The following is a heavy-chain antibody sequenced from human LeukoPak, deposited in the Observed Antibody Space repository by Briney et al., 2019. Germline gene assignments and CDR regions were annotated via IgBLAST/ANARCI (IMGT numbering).Heavy chain of an antibody. CDR3: ARCSRGTSVGMDV. D-gene: IGHD1-1*01. CDR1: RGSFSGYY. V-gene: IGHV4-34*01. J-gene: IGHJ6*02. Sequence: SETLSLTCAVYRGSFSGYYWSWIRQPPGKGLEWIGEIHHSGSTNYNPSLKSRVTISVDTSKNQFSLKLSSVTAADTAVYYCARCSRGTSVGMDVWGQGTTVTVSS. CDR2: IHHSGST.